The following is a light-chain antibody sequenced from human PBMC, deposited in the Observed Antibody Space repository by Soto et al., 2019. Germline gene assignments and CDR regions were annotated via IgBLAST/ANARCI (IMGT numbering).Light chain of an antibody. CDR2: DAS. Sequence: EIVLTQSPATLSLSPGERATLSCRASQSVSSYLAWYQQKPGQAPRLLIYDASNKATGIPARFSGSGSGTAFTLTISSLEPEDFAVYYCQQRSNWPRTFGQGTKLDIK. J-gene: IGKJ2*01. V-gene: IGKV3-11*01. CDR1: QSVSSY. CDR3: QQRSNWPRT.